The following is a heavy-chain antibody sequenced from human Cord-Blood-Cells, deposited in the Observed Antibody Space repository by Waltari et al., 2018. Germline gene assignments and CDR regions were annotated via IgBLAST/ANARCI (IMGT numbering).Heavy chain of an antibody. CDR3: ATGAARYCSSTSCYEYFQH. CDR1: GHTLTELS. D-gene: IGHD2-2*01. Sequence: QVQLVQSGAEVKKPGASVKVSCKVSGHTLTELSMHWVRPAPGKGPGWMGGFEPENGETSYAQKVQGRGTMTENTSTDTACMELSGLRSEDTAVYYCATGAARYCSSTSCYEYFQHWGQGTLVTVSS. CDR2: FEPENGET. V-gene: IGHV1-24*01. J-gene: IGHJ1*01.